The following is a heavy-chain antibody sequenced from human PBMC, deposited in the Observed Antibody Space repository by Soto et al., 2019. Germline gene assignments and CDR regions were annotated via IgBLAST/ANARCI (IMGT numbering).Heavy chain of an antibody. CDR1: GYTFTSYG. CDR3: ARHPIVVVPAADAPFDI. D-gene: IGHD2-2*01. Sequence: ASVKVSCKASGYTFTSYGISWVRQAPGQGLEWMGWISAYNGNTNYAQKLQGRVTMTTDTSTSTAYMELRSLRSDDTAVYYCARHPIVVVPAADAPFDIWGQGTMVTV. CDR2: ISAYNGNT. V-gene: IGHV1-18*04. J-gene: IGHJ3*02.